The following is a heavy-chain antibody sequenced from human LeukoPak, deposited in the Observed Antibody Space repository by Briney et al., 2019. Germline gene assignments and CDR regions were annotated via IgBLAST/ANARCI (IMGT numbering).Heavy chain of an antibody. CDR1: GFTFSSYA. J-gene: IGHJ4*02. V-gene: IGHV3-64*01. CDR3: ARVAGHCSSTSCENDY. D-gene: IGHD2-2*01. CDR2: ISSNGGST. Sequence: GGSLRLSCAASGFTFSSYAMHWVRQAPGKGLEYVSAISSNGGSTYYANSVKGRFTISRDNSKNTLYLQMGSLRAEDMAVYYCARVAGHCSSTSCENDYWGQGTLVTVFS.